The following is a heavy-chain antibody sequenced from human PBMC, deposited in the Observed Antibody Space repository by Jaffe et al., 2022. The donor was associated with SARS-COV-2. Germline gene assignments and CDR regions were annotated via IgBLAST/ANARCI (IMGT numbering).Heavy chain of an antibody. D-gene: IGHD1-26*01. CDR3: ARDGPVGATYYYGMDV. CDR1: GGSISSYY. J-gene: IGHJ6*02. CDR2: IYTSGST. V-gene: IGHV4-4*07. Sequence: QVQLQESGPGLVKPSETLSLTCTVSGGSISSYYWSWIRQPAGKGLEWIGRIYTSGSTNYNPSLKSRVTMSVDTSKNQFSLKLSSVTAADTAVYYCARDGPVGATYYYGMDVWGQGTTVTVSS.